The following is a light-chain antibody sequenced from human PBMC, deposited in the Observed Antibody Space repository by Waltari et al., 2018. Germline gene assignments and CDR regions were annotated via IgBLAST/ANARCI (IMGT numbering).Light chain of an antibody. V-gene: IGKV3-20*01. CDR1: QSVNNNF. CDR2: AAS. CDR3: QQYGSSPET. J-gene: IGKJ1*01. Sequence: ELELTQSPGTLYLSPGEGATLSCSASQSVNNNFLAWYQQKPGQSPRLLIYAASSRATGIPDRFSGSGSGTDFTLTINRLEPEDFAVYHCQQYGSSPETFGQGTKVEIK.